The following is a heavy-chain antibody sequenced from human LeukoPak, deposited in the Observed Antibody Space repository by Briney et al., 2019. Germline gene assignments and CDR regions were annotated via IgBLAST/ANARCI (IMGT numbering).Heavy chain of an antibody. CDR2: ISGSSTRT. Sequence: GGSLRLSCADSVFNFSSYSMCWVRHAPGKGLEWVLSISGSSTRTYYADSVKGRFTVSRDNPKNTLYLQMNSLRAEDTAVYYCAKQRDYYDSSGYYRGYYFDYWGQGTLVTVSS. J-gene: IGHJ4*02. CDR3: AKQRDYYDSSGYYRGYYFDY. D-gene: IGHD3-22*01. CDR1: VFNFSSYS. V-gene: IGHV3-23*01.